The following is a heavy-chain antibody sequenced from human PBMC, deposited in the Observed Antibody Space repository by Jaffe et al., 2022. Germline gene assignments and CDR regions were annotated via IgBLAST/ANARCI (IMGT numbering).Heavy chain of an antibody. Sequence: QLQLQESGPGLVKPPETLSLTCTVSGGSISSSYYWGWIRQPPGKGLEWIGSFYYSGSTYYNPSLKSRVTISLDTSKNQFSLKLTSVTAADTAVYYCVRHAGRVLIKYYFDSWGQGALVTVSS. D-gene: IGHD3-3*01. CDR2: FYYSGST. CDR1: GGSISSSYY. V-gene: IGHV4-39*01. CDR3: VRHAGRVLIKYYFDS. J-gene: IGHJ4*02.